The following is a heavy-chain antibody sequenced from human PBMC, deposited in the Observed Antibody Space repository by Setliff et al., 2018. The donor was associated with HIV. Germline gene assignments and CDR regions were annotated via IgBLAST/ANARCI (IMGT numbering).Heavy chain of an antibody. J-gene: IGHJ5*02. CDR1: GGSISSGSYY. V-gene: IGHV4-39*01. Sequence: PSETLSLTCTVPGGSISSGSYYWNWIRQYPGKGLEWIGYTYNRGYTYYSPSLKSRFTISVDVSKNQFSLKLTSVTAADTAVYYCARHSPSDPWGQGTLVTVSS. CDR2: TYNRGYT. CDR3: ARHSPSDP.